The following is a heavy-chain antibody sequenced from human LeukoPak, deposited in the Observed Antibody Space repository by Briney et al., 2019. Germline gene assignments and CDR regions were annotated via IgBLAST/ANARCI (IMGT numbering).Heavy chain of an antibody. V-gene: IGHV1-18*01. CDR3: ARDPLLWFGELLSPDIIHYYYYYGMDV. CDR1: GYTFTSYG. D-gene: IGHD3-10*01. CDR2: ISPYNGKK. Sequence: ASVKVSCKASGYTFTSYGISWVRQAPGKGLEWMGWISPYNGKKHYAQTLQGRVTMTTDTSTSTAYMELRSLRSDDTAVYYCARDPLLWFGELLSPDIIHYYYYYGMDVWGQGTTVTVSS. J-gene: IGHJ6*02.